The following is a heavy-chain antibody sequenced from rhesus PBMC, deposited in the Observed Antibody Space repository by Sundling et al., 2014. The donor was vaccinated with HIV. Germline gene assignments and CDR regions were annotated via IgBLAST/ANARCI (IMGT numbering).Heavy chain of an antibody. J-gene: IGHJ4*01. CDR3: ARELPGSGGFDY. D-gene: IGHD6-31*01. V-gene: IGHV4-160*01. CDR1: GVSISSYW. Sequence: QVQLQESGPGLVKPSETLSLTCTVSGVSISSYWWSWIRQPPGKGLEWVGSMYGKTATTHYNPSLNNRVTISTDTSKNQFSLKLTSMTAADTAVYFCARELPGSGGFDYWGQGILVTVSS. CDR2: MYGKTATT.